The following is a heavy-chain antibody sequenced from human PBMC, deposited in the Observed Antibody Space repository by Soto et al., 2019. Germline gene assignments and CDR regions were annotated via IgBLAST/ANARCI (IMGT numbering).Heavy chain of an antibody. CDR2: IIPIFGTA. CDR1: GGTFGSYA. Sequence: QVQLVQSGAEVKKPGSSVKVSCKASGGTFGSYAISWVRQAPGQGLEWMGGIIPIFGTANYAQKFQGRVTFTADEPPGIAYRERSSLTSEATAVYYCAKDARRYCTAGTCVPGFDPWGQGTLVTVSS. CDR3: AKDARRYCTAGTCVPGFDP. D-gene: IGHD2-8*02. J-gene: IGHJ5*02. V-gene: IGHV1-69*01.